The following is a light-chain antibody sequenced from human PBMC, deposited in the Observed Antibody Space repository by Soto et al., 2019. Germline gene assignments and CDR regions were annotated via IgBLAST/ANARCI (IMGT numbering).Light chain of an antibody. CDR2: AAS. CDR3: QQSYSAPLT. V-gene: IGKV1-39*01. CDR1: QSISRY. J-gene: IGKJ4*01. Sequence: DIQMTQSPSSLSASVGDRVTITCRASQSISRYLNWYQQKTGKAPKLLIYAASSLQSGVPSRISSSGSGTDLTLTISSLQPDDFATYYCQQSYSAPLTFGGGTKVEL.